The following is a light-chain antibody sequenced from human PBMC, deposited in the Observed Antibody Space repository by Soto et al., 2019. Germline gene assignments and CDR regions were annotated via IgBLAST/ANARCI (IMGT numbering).Light chain of an antibody. V-gene: IGKV3-20*01. Sequence: EIVLTQSPGTLSLSPGERVTLSCRASQSVSSSYLAWYQQKPGQAPRLLIYGASSRATGIPDRFSGSGSGTDFTLTISRLEREDFAVYYCQQYGSSPWTFGQGTKVEIK. CDR1: QSVSSSY. CDR2: GAS. CDR3: QQYGSSPWT. J-gene: IGKJ1*01.